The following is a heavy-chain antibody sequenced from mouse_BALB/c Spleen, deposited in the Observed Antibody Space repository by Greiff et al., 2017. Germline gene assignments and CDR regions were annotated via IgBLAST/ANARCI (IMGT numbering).Heavy chain of an antibody. J-gene: IGHJ2*01. CDR3: GRGTNWGYYFDY. Sequence: VQLQQSGAELVRPGVSVKISCKGSGYTFTDYAMHWVKQSHAKSLEWIGVISTYYGDASYNQKFKGKATMTVDKSSSTAYMELARLTSEDSAIYYCGRGTNWGYYFDYWGQGTTLTVSS. CDR1: GYTFTDYA. CDR2: ISTYYGDA. V-gene: IGHV1S137*01. D-gene: IGHD4-1*01.